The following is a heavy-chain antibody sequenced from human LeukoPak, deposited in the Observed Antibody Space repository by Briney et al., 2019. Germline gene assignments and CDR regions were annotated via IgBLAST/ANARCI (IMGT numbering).Heavy chain of an antibody. J-gene: IGHJ4*02. Sequence: PGGSMRLSCAASGLAFSAYKMHWVRQAPRKGLVWVSRISTDGYTTDYADFVQGRFTASRDNTKNTWSLEMNSLRAEDTAVYYCVVGGSTGYWGQGTLVTVSS. V-gene: IGHV3-74*01. CDR1: GLAFSAYK. D-gene: IGHD2-15*01. CDR2: ISTDGYTT. CDR3: VVGGSTGY.